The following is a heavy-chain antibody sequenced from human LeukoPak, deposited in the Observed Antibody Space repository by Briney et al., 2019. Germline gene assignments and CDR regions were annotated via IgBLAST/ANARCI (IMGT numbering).Heavy chain of an antibody. V-gene: IGHV4-34*01. CDR3: ARGRVAARPGAFDI. J-gene: IGHJ3*02. CDR2: INHSGST. CDR1: GGSFSGYY. Sequence: SETLSLTCAVYGGSFSGYYWSWIRQPPGKGLGWIGEINHSGSTNYNPSLKSRVTISVDTSKNQFSLKLSSVTAADTAVYYCARGRVAARPGAFDIWGQGTMVTVSS. D-gene: IGHD6-6*01.